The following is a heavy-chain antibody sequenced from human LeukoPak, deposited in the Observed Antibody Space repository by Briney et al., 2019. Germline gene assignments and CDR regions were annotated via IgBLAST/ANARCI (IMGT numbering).Heavy chain of an antibody. CDR2: INHNGNVN. CDR3: VKDSPPRYSGSPPAY. CDR1: GFTFSSYS. D-gene: IGHD1-26*01. J-gene: IGHJ4*02. Sequence: GGSLRLSCAASGFTFSSYSMNWVRQAPGKGLEWVASINHNGNVNYYVDSAKGRFTISRDNAKNSLYLQMNSLRADDTAVYYCVKDSPPRYSGSPPAYWGQGTLVTVSS. V-gene: IGHV3-7*03.